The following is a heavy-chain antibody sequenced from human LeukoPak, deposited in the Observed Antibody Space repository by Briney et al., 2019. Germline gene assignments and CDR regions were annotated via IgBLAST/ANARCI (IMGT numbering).Heavy chain of an antibody. D-gene: IGHD5-12*01. Sequence: SETLSLTCTVSGGSTTSYHLSWIRQPPGKGLEWIGYIYDSGSTNYHPSLKSRVTISADTSNNQFSLKLTSVTAADTAVYYCARGQRSGYDYPPDYWGQGTLVTVSS. V-gene: IGHV4-59*08. J-gene: IGHJ4*02. CDR3: ARGQRSGYDYPPDY. CDR2: IYDSGST. CDR1: GGSTTSYH.